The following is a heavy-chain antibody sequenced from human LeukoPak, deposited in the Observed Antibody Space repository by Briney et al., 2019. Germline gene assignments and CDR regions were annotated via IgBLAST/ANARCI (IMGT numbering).Heavy chain of an antibody. CDR2: IYPDDSDT. D-gene: IGHD5-24*01. V-gene: IGHV5-51*01. Sequence: GESLKISCKASGYNFPKYWIGWVRQVPGQGLEWMGIIYPDDSDTRYSPSFHGQVTNSADKSISTADLQCSSLKASDTAMYFCARHSATRVDAYRGLGYWGQGTLVTVSS. J-gene: IGHJ4*02. CDR1: GYNFPKYW. CDR3: ARHSATRVDAYRGLGY.